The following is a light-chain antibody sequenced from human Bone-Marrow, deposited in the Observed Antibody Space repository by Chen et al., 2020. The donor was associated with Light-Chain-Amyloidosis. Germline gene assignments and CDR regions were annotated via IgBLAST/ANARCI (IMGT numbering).Light chain of an antibody. CDR2: KTS. Sequence: DIQMTQSPSTLSASIGDRVTITCRASQRLSDWLAWYQQKPGKAPKLLIYKTSTLEYRVPSRFSGSGSGTDFTLTINSLESEDFAVYYCQQRDNWPPGATFGGGTKVEIK. CDR1: QRLSDW. J-gene: IGKJ4*01. CDR3: QQRDNWPPGAT. V-gene: IGKV1-5*03.